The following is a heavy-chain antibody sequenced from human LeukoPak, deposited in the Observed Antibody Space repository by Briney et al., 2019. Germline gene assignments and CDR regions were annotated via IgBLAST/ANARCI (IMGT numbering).Heavy chain of an antibody. D-gene: IGHD3-3*01. CDR1: GITFSSYA. V-gene: IGHV3-23*01. CDR3: AKYDFWSGYSRDAFDI. Sequence: GSLRLSCADSGITFSSYAMSWVRQAPGKGLEWVSAISGSGGSTYYADSVKGRFTISRDNSKNTLYLQMNSLRAEDTAVYYCAKYDFWSGYSRDAFDIWGQGTMVTVSS. J-gene: IGHJ3*02. CDR2: ISGSGGST.